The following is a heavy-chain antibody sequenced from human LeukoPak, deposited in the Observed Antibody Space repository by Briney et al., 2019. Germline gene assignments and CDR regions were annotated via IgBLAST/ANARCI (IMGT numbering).Heavy chain of an antibody. D-gene: IGHD1-1*01. V-gene: IGHV1-2*02. CDR2: INPNSGGT. J-gene: IGHJ4*02. Sequence: ASVKVSCKASGYIFTGYYIHWVRQAPGQGLEWMGWINPNSGGTNYAQKFQGRVTMTRDTSISTAYVDLSSLRSDDTAVYYCARGEKRYPHYWGQGTLVTVSS. CDR3: ARGEKRYPHY. CDR1: GYIFTGYY.